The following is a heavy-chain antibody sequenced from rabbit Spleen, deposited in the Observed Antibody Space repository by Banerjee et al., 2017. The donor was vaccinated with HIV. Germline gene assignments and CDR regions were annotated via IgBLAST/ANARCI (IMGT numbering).Heavy chain of an antibody. CDR2: VYAGSSGST. Sequence: QSLEESGGDLVKPGASLTLTCTASGFSFSSNDYMCWVRQAPGKGLEWIACVYAGSSGSTYSATWAKGRFTISKTSSTTVTLQMTSLTAADTATYFCARDAGTSFSTYGMDLWGPGTLVTVS. D-gene: IGHD8-1*01. CDR1: GFSFSSNDY. V-gene: IGHV1S40*01. J-gene: IGHJ6*01. CDR3: ARDAGTSFSTYGMDL.